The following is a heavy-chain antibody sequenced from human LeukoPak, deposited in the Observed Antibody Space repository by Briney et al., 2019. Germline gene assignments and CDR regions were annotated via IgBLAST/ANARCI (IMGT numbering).Heavy chain of an antibody. CDR1: GFTFSSYA. CDR2: ISGSGGST. V-gene: IGHV3-23*01. J-gene: IGHJ4*02. D-gene: IGHD5-18*01. CDR3: ARVSRRGVAMDKPRYFDY. Sequence: GGSLRLSCAASGFTFSSYAMSWVRQAPGKGLEWVSAISGSGGSTYYADSVKGRFTISRDNAKNSLYLQMNSLRAEDTAVYYCARVSRRGVAMDKPRYFDYWGQGTLVTVSS.